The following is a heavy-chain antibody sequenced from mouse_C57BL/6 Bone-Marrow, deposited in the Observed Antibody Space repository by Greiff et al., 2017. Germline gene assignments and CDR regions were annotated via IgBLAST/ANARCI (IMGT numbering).Heavy chain of an antibody. CDR2: IYPTSGRT. D-gene: IGHD4-1*01. Sequence: VQLQQPGAELVKPGASVKMSCKASGYTFTSYWITWVKQRPGQGLEWIGDIYPTSGRTNYNEKFKSKAILAVDNSSNTAYMQLSNLTSEDSAVFYCARAGPLGRSYDYWGRGTTLTVSS. CDR1: GYTFTSYW. CDR3: ARAGPLGRSYDY. J-gene: IGHJ2*01. V-gene: IGHV1-55*01.